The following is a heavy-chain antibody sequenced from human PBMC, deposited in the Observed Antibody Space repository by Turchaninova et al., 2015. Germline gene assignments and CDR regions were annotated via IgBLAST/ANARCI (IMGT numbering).Heavy chain of an antibody. V-gene: IGHV4-34*01. J-gene: IGHJ3*01. Sequence: QVQLQQWGAGLLNPSETLSLTCAVSGGSFSGYSWPWLRQPPGKGLEWIGEINPGGGPNYNPSLKSRVTISIDTSKRQFSLKLTSLTAADTAVYYCARYCSVTNCYSDAFDVWGQGTVVTVSS. CDR1: GGSFSGYS. CDR2: INPGGGP. CDR3: ARYCSVTNCYSDAFDV. D-gene: IGHD2-15*01.